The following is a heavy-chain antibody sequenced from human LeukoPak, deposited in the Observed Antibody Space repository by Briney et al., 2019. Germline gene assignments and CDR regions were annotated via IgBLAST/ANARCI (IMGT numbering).Heavy chain of an antibody. Sequence: PGGSLRLSCTASGFTFSSYAMSWVRQAPGKGLEWVSAISGSGGSTYYADSVKGRFTISRDNSKNTLYLQMNSLRAEVTAVYHCAKRYCSSTSCSFFDYWGQGTLVTVSS. CDR2: ISGSGGST. J-gene: IGHJ4*02. V-gene: IGHV3-23*01. D-gene: IGHD2-2*01. CDR3: AKRYCSSTSCSFFDY. CDR1: GFTFSSYA.